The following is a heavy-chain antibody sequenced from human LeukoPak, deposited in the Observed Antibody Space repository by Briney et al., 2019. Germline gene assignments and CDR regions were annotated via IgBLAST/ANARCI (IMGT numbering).Heavy chain of an antibody. V-gene: IGHV3-30*19. CDR2: ISYDGSNK. D-gene: IGHD6-19*01. CDR3: ARNLQLAGTPYPYYFDY. J-gene: IGHJ4*02. CDR1: GFTFSSYG. Sequence: GGSLRLSCAASGFTFSSYGMHWVRQAPGKGLEWVAVISYDGSNKYYADSVKGRFTISRDNSKNTLYLQMNSLRAEDTAVYYCARNLQLAGTPYPYYFDYWGQGTLVSVPS.